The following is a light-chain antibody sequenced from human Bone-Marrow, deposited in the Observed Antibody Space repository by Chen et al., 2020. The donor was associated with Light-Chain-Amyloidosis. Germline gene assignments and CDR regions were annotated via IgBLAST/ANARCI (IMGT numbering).Light chain of an antibody. CDR3: GADYGSVSNFMYV. CDR2: VGSNGIVG. Sequence: QPVLTQPPSASASLGASVTLTCTLSSDHSNYKVDWYQQRPGKGPRFVMRVGSNGIVGSKGDGIPDRFSVLGSGLNRYLTIKNIQEEDESDYHCGADYGSVSNFMYVFGTGTKVTVL. V-gene: IGLV9-49*01. J-gene: IGLJ1*01. CDR1: SDHSNYK.